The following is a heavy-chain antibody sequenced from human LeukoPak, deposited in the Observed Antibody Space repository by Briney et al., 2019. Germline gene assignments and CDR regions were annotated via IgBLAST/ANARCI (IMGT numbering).Heavy chain of an antibody. J-gene: IGHJ6*02. D-gene: IGHD3-10*01. CDR2: IVNDGRNT. CDR3: ARRYYASGSYQF. V-gene: IGHV3-74*01. Sequence: PGGSLRLSCAASGFTFSNYWMHWVRQAPGKGLVWVSRIVNDGRNTRYADSVKGRFTISRDNAKNSLYLQMNSLRAEDTAVYYCARRYYASGSYQFWGQGTTVTVSS. CDR1: GFTFSNYW.